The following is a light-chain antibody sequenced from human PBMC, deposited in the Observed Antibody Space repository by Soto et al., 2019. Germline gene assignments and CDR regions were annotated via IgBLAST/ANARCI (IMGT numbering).Light chain of an antibody. CDR1: SNDVGGYNY. Sequence: QSVLTQPASVSGSPGQSITISCTGTSNDVGGYNYVSWYQQHPGKAPKLVIYEVSHRPSGISDRFSGSKSGNTASLTISGLQVEDKADYYCSSYATSSPYVFGPGTKVTIL. V-gene: IGLV2-14*01. CDR3: SSYATSSPYV. CDR2: EVS. J-gene: IGLJ1*01.